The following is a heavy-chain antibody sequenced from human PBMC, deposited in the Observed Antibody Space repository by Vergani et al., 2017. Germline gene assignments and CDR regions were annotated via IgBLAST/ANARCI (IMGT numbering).Heavy chain of an antibody. CDR2: IYYSGTT. V-gene: IGHV4-39*01. D-gene: IGHD3-22*01. Sequence: QLQLQESGPGLVKPSETLSLTCTVSGGSISSSSYYWGWIRQPPGKGLEWIARIYYSGTTFYNPSLKSRVTISLDTSKNQFSLKLSSVTAADTAVYYCARRPDSSGYYYGFDYWGQGTLVTVSS. J-gene: IGHJ4*02. CDR1: GGSISSSSYY. CDR3: ARRPDSSGYYYGFDY.